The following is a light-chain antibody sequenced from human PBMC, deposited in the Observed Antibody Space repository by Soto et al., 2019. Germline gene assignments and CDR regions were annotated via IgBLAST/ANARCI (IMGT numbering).Light chain of an antibody. CDR2: DVS. J-gene: IGLJ1*01. Sequence: QSVLTQPASVSGSPGQSITLSCTGNSSDVGGYNYVSWYQQHPGKAPKFMIYDVSNRPSGVSTRFSGSKSGNTASLTISGLQAEDEADYYCNSYTTSNTRQIVFGTGTKVTVL. CDR1: SSDVGGYNY. CDR3: NSYTTSNTRQIV. V-gene: IGLV2-14*01.